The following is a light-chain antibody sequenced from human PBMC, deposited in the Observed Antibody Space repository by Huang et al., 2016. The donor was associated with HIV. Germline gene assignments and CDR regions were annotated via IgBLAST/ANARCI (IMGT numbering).Light chain of an antibody. CDR1: LGSTDD. CDR2: GAS. Sequence: AIQMTQSPSSLSASVGDRVTITGRARLGSTDDLAWYQHKPVKAPKLLISGASTLRSGVPSRFSGSGSGTDFTLTISSLQPEDYATYYCLQDHNYPRTFGQGTKVEI. CDR3: LQDHNYPRT. J-gene: IGKJ1*01. V-gene: IGKV1-6*01.